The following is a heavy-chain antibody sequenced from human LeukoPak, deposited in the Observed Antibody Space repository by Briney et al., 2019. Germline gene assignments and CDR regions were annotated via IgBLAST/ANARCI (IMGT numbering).Heavy chain of an antibody. CDR3: AKYTSGTSYRGLDP. CDR2: ISGSGGST. Sequence: GGSLRLSCAASGFTFSSYAMSWAHQAPGKGLEWVSAISGSGGSTYYADSVKGRFTISRDNSKNTLYLQMNSLRAEDTAVYSSAKYTSGTSYRGLDPWGQGTLVTVSS. D-gene: IGHD3-10*01. CDR1: GFTFSSYA. J-gene: IGHJ5*02. V-gene: IGHV3-23*01.